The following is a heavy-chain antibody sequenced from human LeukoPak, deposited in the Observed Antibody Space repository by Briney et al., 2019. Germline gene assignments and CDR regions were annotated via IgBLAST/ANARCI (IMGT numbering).Heavy chain of an antibody. CDR3: ARWYCSSNTCYHMDV. J-gene: IGHJ6*03. V-gene: IGHV4-59*01. CDR2: IYYSGST. CDR1: GGSISSYY. D-gene: IGHD2-2*01. Sequence: PSETLSLTCTVSGGSISSYYWSWIRHPPGKGLEWIGYIYYSGSTNYNPSLKSRVTMSVDMSKNQLSLKLSSVTAADTAVYYCARWYCSSNTCYHMDVWGKGTTVTVSS.